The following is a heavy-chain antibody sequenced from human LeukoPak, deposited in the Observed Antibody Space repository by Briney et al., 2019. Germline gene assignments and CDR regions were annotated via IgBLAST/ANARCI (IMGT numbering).Heavy chain of an antibody. CDR3: ATCPGIAVPGTLCDAFDI. CDR2: IYYSGST. V-gene: IGHV4-39*07. D-gene: IGHD6-13*01. J-gene: IGHJ3*02. CDR1: GGSISSSSYY. Sequence: SETLSLTCTVSGGSISSSSYYWGWIRQPPGKGLEWIGSIYYSGSTYYNPSLKSRVTISVDTSKNQFSLKLSSVTAADTAVYYCATCPGIAVPGTLCDAFDIWAEGQWSPSPQ.